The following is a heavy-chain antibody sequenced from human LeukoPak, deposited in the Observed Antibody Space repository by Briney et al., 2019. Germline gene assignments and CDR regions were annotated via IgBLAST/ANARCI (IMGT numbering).Heavy chain of an antibody. D-gene: IGHD3-16*01. CDR2: IFSSGSS. CDR1: GITSSRHA. V-gene: IGHV4-59*08. Sequence: GSLRLSCTASGITSSRHAMSWVRQAPGKGLEWIGYIFSSGSSNFNPSLKSRVTISVDTSRNQFSLRLSSVTAADTAVYSCARRSKLGYYFDSWGQGLLVTVSS. J-gene: IGHJ4*02. CDR3: ARRSKLGYYFDS.